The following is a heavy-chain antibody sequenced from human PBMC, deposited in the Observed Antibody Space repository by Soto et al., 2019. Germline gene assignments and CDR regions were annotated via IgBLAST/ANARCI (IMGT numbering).Heavy chain of an antibody. CDR2: IDPSGGDT. CDR1: GYTFNRHY. J-gene: IGHJ4*02. Sequence: QVQLVQSGAEVRKPGASVKVSCKASGYTFNRHYIQWVRQAPGQGLAWMGMIDPSGGDTNYAKKFQGRVTLTRDTSTSTVYMELSSRRSEDTDVYYWAKRRGVVLTRARFDYWGPGPLVIVSS. CDR3: AKRRGVVLTRARFDY. D-gene: IGHD3-22*01. V-gene: IGHV1-46*02.